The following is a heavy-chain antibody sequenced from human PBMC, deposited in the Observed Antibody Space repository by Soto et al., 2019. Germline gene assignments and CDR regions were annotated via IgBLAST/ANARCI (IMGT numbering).Heavy chain of an antibody. J-gene: IGHJ3*02. Sequence: ASVKVSCKASGYTFTGYYMHWVRQAPGQGLEWMGWINPNSGGTNYAQKCQGRVTMTRDTSISTAYMELNRLRSDDTAAYYWASGGSSRTPPSGALDSWGQGTMGTVSS. V-gene: IGHV1-2*02. CDR1: GYTFTGYY. D-gene: IGHD1-26*01. CDR3: ASGGSSRTPPSGALDS. CDR2: INPNSGGT.